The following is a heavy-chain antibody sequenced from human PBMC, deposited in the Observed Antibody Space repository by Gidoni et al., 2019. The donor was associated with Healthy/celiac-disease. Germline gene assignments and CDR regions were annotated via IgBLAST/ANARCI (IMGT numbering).Heavy chain of an antibody. V-gene: IGHV1-24*01. D-gene: IGHD2-21*01. CDR1: GYTLTELS. J-gene: IGHJ4*02. CDR2: FDPEDGET. Sequence: QVQLVQSGAAVKKPCAAVKVSGKDSGYTLTELSMHWVRQAPGKGRAWMGGFDPEDGETIYAQTFQCRVTMTDHTSTDTVYMGLSSLRSEDTAVYYCSTDIPRRDVYDYWGQVTLGTVAA. CDR3: STDIPRRDVYDY.